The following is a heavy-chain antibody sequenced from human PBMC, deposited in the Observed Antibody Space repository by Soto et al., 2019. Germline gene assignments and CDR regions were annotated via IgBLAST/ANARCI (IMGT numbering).Heavy chain of an antibody. V-gene: IGHV4-59*08. CDR3: ARNSYPNSGFDY. D-gene: IGHD5-18*01. Sequence: QVQLQASGPGLVKPSETLSLTCIVSGGSIRSYYWSWIRQPPGKGLEWIGYIYYSGSTNYNPSLKRRXXIXVXXSNNQFSLKLSSVTAADTAVYYCARNSYPNSGFDYWGQGTLVTVSS. J-gene: IGHJ4*02. CDR1: GGSIRSYY. CDR2: IYYSGST.